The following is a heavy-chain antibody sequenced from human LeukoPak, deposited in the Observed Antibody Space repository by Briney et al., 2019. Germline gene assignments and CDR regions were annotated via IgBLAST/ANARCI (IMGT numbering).Heavy chain of an antibody. D-gene: IGHD3-22*01. Sequence: PSETLSLTCTVSSGSISSSNYYWGWIRQPPGKGLEWIGIINHSGRTYYKPSLKSRITISVDTSNSQFSLRLSSVTAADTAVYYCARPRDSSGYYDDDAFDIWGQGTMVTVSS. J-gene: IGHJ3*02. CDR1: SGSISSSNYY. V-gene: IGHV4-39*01. CDR3: ARPRDSSGYYDDDAFDI. CDR2: INHSGRT.